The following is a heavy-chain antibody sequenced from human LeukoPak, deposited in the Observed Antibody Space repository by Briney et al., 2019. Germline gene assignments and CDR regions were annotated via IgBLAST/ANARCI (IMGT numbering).Heavy chain of an antibody. D-gene: IGHD1-1*01. V-gene: IGHV4-38-2*01. Sequence: PSETLSLTCDVSGSSITSNYFWGWIRQPPGKGLVWIATIYHSWGIYFNPSLKSRVSISLDASKNQFSLKLTSLTAADTAIYYSARNVTAGFFDYWGQGILVTVSS. CDR1: GSSITSNYF. CDR2: IYHSWGI. CDR3: ARNVTAGFFDY. J-gene: IGHJ4*02.